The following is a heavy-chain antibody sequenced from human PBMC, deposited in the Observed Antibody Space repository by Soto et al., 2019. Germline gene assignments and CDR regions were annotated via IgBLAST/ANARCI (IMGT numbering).Heavy chain of an antibody. CDR2: ISAYNGNT. J-gene: IGHJ4*02. CDR3: ARLPGNYGDYVVDY. D-gene: IGHD4-17*01. Sequence: GASVKVSCKASGYTFTSYGISWVLQAPGQGLEWMGWISAYNGNTNYAQKLQGRVTMTTDTSTSTAYMELRSLRSDDTAVYYCARLPGNYGDYVVDYWGQGTLVTVSS. CDR1: GYTFTSYG. V-gene: IGHV1-18*01.